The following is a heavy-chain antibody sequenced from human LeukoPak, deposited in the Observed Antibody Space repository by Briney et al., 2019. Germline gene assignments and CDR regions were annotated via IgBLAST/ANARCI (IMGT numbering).Heavy chain of an antibody. CDR3: AKGRTSVITAYFDY. CDR1: GFTFSSYW. CDR2: IKQDGSEK. J-gene: IGHJ4*02. D-gene: IGHD3-22*01. V-gene: IGHV3-7*03. Sequence: GGSLRLSCAASGFTFSSYWMSWVRQAPGKGLEWVANIKQDGSEKYYVDSVKGRFTISRDNSKNTLYLQMNSLRAEDTAVYYCAKGRTSVITAYFDYWGQGTLVTVSS.